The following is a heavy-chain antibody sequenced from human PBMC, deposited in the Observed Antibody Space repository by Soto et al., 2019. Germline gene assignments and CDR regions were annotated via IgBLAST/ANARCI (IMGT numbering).Heavy chain of an antibody. CDR3: AKGTGESQGFDY. D-gene: IGHD7-27*01. CDR1: GFTFSSYA. Sequence: GGSLRLSCAASGFTFSSYAMSWVRQAPGKGLEWVSAISGSGGSTYYADSVKGRFTISRANSKNTLYLQMNSLRAEDTAVYYCAKGTGESQGFDYWGQGTLVTVSS. CDR2: ISGSGGST. V-gene: IGHV3-23*01. J-gene: IGHJ4*02.